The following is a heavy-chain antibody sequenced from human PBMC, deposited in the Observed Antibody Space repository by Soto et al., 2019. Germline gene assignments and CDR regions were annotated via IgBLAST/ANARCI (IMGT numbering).Heavy chain of an antibody. D-gene: IGHD5-12*01. J-gene: IGHJ5*02. V-gene: IGHV4-34*01. CDR2: VNDSENS. CDR3: ARVRRWLPEEMVDL. CDR1: GGSFSGYY. Sequence: QVQLHQWGAGQLRASETLSLTCGVSGGSFSGYYWSWIRQPPGKGLEWIGEVNDSENSNYNPSLKRRVVISVDTPKNEFSLKMNTVTAADTGVYYCARVRRWLPEEMVDLWGQGALVTVSS.